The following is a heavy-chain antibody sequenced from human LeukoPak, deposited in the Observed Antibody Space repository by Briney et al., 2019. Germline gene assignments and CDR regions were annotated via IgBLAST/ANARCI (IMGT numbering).Heavy chain of an antibody. Sequence: GASVKVSCKASGYTFTSYGISWVRQAPGQGLEWMGWISAYNGNTNYAQKLQGRVTMTTDTSTSTAYMELRSLRSDDTAVYNCARISGYCSGGSCYSCDYWGQGTLVTVSS. CDR3: ARISGYCSGGSCYSCDY. V-gene: IGHV1-18*01. CDR2: ISAYNGNT. D-gene: IGHD2-15*01. J-gene: IGHJ4*02. CDR1: GYTFTSYG.